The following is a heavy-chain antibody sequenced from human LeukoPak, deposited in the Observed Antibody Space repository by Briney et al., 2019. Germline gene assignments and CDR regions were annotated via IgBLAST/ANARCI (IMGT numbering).Heavy chain of an antibody. D-gene: IGHD6-13*01. J-gene: IGHJ5*02. CDR2: INHSGST. CDR3: ARGRYSSSWLQP. Sequence: PLETLSLTCAVYGGSFSGYYWSWIRQPPGKGLEWIGEINHSGSTNYNPSLKSRVTISVDASKNQFSLKLSSVTAADTAVYYCARGRYSSSWLQPWGQGTLVTVSS. CDR1: GGSFSGYY. V-gene: IGHV4-34*01.